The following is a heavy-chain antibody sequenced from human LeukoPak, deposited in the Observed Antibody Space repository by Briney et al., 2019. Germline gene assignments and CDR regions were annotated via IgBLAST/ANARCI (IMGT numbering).Heavy chain of an antibody. CDR2: INHSGST. J-gene: IGHJ4*02. Sequence: SETLSLTCAVYGGSFSGYYWSWIRQPPGKGLEWIGEINHSGSTNYNPFLKSRVTISVDTSKNQFSLKLSSVTAADTAVYYCARVGLVPFFDYWGQGTLVTVSS. CDR3: ARVGLVPFFDY. D-gene: IGHD3/OR15-3a*01. CDR1: GGSFSGYY. V-gene: IGHV4-34*01.